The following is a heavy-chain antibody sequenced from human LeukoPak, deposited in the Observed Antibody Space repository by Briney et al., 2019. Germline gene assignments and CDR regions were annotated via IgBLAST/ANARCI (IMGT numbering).Heavy chain of an antibody. V-gene: IGHV3-53*01. CDR3: ARRGRSSNYFDY. D-gene: IGHD6-6*01. CDR1: GFTVSSDS. CDR2: IYSGGST. J-gene: IGHJ4*02. Sequence: GGSLRLSCTVSGFTVSSDSMSWVRQAPGKGLEWVSFIYSGGSTHYSDSVKGRFTISRDNSKNTLYLQMNSLRAEDTAVYYCARRGRSSNYFDYWGQGTLVTVSS.